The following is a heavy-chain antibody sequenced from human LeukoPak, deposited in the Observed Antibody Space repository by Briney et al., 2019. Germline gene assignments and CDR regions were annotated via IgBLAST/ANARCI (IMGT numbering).Heavy chain of an antibody. D-gene: IGHD3-10*01. CDR2: IYYSGRS. V-gene: IGHV4-59*01. CDR1: GGSISSYY. J-gene: IGHJ4*02. Sequence: SETLSLTCTVSGGSISSYYWSWIRQPPGKGLEWIGYIYYSGRSNYNPSLKSRVTISVDTSKNQFSLKLSSVTAADTAVYYCATRRNYYGSGSPFDYWGQGTLVTVSS. CDR3: ATRRNYYGSGSPFDY.